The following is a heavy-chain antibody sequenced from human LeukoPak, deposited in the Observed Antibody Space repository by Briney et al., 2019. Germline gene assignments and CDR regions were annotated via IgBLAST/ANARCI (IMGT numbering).Heavy chain of an antibody. D-gene: IGHD3-22*01. CDR1: GFTFDDYT. CDR2: ISWDGGST. Sequence: GGSLRLSCAASGFTFDDYTMHWVRQAPGKGLEWVSLISWDGGSTYYADSVKGRFTISRDNSKNSLYLQMNSLRAEDMALYYCAKGLYDSSGYNAFDIWGQGTMVTVSS. CDR3: AKGLYDSSGYNAFDI. J-gene: IGHJ3*02. V-gene: IGHV3-43*01.